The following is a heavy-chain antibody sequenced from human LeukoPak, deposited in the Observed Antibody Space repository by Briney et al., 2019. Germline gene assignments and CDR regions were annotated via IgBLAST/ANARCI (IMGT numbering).Heavy chain of an antibody. V-gene: IGHV4-59*08. D-gene: IGHD1-1*01. J-gene: IGHJ4*02. CDR2: IYSSAST. Sequence: WIGYIYSSASTTYTPSLKSRVTISVDTSKNQFSLKLSSVTAADTAVYYCARHHTGYYFDYWGQGTLVTVSS. CDR3: ARHHTGYYFDY.